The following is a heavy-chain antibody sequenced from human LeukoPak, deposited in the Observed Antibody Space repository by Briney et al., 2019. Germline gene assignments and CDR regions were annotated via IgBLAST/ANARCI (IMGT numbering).Heavy chain of an antibody. J-gene: IGHJ3*02. Sequence: PGGSLRLSCAASGFTFSNYGMHWVRQAPGKGLEWVAVIWYDGSDKYYADSVKGRFTISRDNSKNTLYLQVNSLRAEDTAVYYCARDQHAFDIWSQGTMVTVSS. V-gene: IGHV3-33*01. CDR1: GFTFSNYG. CDR3: ARDQHAFDI. CDR2: IWYDGSDK.